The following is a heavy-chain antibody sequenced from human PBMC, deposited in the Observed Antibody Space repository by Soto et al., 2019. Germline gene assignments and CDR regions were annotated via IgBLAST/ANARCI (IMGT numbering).Heavy chain of an antibody. D-gene: IGHD4-4*01. CDR1: GYTFTGYY. V-gene: IGHV1-2*04. CDR2: INPNSGGT. CDR3: ARGLQGIYYHYYGMDV. Sequence: ASVKVSCKASGYTFTGYYMHWVRQAPGQGLEWMGWINPNSGGTNYAQKFQGWVTMTRDTSISTAYMELSRLRSDDTAVYYCARGLQGIYYHYYGMDVWGQGTTVTVSS. J-gene: IGHJ6*02.